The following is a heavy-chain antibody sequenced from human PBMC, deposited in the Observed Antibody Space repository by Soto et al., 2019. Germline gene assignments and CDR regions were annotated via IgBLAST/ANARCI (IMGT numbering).Heavy chain of an antibody. D-gene: IGHD5-18*01. J-gene: IGHJ3*02. CDR1: VGTFSSYT. CDR2: IIPILGIA. CDR3: ASRGYSYGPHDAFDI. Sequence: ASLKVSCKASVGTFSSYTISWVRQAPGQGLEWMGRIIPILGIANYAQKFQGRVTITADKSTSTAYMELSSLRSEDTAVYYCASRGYSYGPHDAFDIWGQGTMVNVSS. V-gene: IGHV1-69*02.